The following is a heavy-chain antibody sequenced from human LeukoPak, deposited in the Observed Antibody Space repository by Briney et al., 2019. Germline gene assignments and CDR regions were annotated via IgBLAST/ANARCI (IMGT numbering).Heavy chain of an antibody. V-gene: IGHV1-69*04. Sequence: ASVKVSCKASGGTFSSYAISWVRQAPGQGLEWMGRIIPILGIANYAQKFQGRVTITADKSTSTAYMELSSLRSEDTAVYYCARALDSGYGNYYYGMDVWGQGTTATVSS. J-gene: IGHJ6*02. CDR3: ARALDSGYGNYYYGMDV. CDR2: IIPILGIA. D-gene: IGHD5-12*01. CDR1: GGTFSSYA.